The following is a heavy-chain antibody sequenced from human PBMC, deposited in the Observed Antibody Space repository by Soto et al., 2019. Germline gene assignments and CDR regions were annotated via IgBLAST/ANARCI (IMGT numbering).Heavy chain of an antibody. CDR3: ARTSLTIIGPSNDYYGLGV. Sequence: QVQLQESGPGLVKPSETLSLTCTVSGGSINSGEYYWTWIRQPPGKGLEWVGYISYRGSTHYSPSLKNRVSIKVDTSENQFSLNLASVSAEDTAVYYCARTSLTIIGPSNDYYGLGVWGLGPTVTVSS. CDR1: GGSINSGEYY. V-gene: IGHV4-30-4*01. J-gene: IGHJ6*02. D-gene: IGHD3-3*01. CDR2: ISYRGST.